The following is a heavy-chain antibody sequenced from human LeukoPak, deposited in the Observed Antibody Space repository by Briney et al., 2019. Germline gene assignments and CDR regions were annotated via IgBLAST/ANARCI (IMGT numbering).Heavy chain of an antibody. V-gene: IGHV3-21*01. CDR3: ATARGYNYGSFDY. CDR1: GFTFSSYS. CDR2: ISSSSNYI. J-gene: IGHJ4*02. D-gene: IGHD5-18*01. Sequence: GGSLRLSCAASGFTFSSYSMNWVRQAPGKGLEWVSSISSSSNYIYYADSVKGRFTISSDNAKNSLYLQMNSLRAEDTAVYYCATARGYNYGSFDYWGQGTLVTVSS.